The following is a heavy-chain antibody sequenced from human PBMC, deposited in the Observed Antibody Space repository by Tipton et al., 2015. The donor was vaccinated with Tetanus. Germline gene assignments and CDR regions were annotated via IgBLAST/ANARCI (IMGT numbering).Heavy chain of an antibody. CDR1: GFTFSNYA. J-gene: IGHJ5*01. D-gene: IGHD3-3*01. V-gene: IGHV3-33*08. CDR3: ARGLLRDEGLVFVS. Sequence: SLRLSCAASGFTFSNYAMSWVRQAPGKGLEWVALIWYDGSDKYYTDSVKGRFTISRDNSKHTLYLQMDSLRAEDTAVYYCARGLLRDEGLVFVSGGQGTLVTAPS. CDR2: IWYDGSDK.